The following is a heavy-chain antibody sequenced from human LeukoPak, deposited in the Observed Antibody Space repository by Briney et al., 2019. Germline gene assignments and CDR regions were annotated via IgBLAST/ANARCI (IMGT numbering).Heavy chain of an antibody. D-gene: IGHD6-19*01. CDR1: VYTFTSYD. CDR3: ARGRSSSLRKLLPQWLEHTGTFDI. V-gene: IGHV1-8*01. Sequence: APVNVSFKASVYTFTSYDINWVRQATGQGREWMGWMNPNSGNTGYAQKFQGRVTMTRNTSISTAYMELSSLRSEDTAVYYCARGRSSSLRKLLPQWLEHTGTFDIWGQGTMVTVSS. CDR2: MNPNSGNT. J-gene: IGHJ3*02.